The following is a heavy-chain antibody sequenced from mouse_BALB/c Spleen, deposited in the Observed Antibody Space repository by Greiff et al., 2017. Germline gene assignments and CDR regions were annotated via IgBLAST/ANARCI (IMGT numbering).Heavy chain of an antibody. CDR3: ATRYDGLYWYFDV. J-gene: IGHJ1*01. D-gene: IGHD2-14*01. CDR1: GYTFTSYV. CDR2: INPYNDGT. Sequence: EVQLQQSGPELVKPGASVKMSCKASGYTFTSYVMHWVKQKPGQGLEWIGYINPYNDGTKYNEKFKGKATLTSDKSSSTAYMELSSLTSEDSAVYYCATRYDGLYWYFDVWGAGTTVTVSS. V-gene: IGHV1-14*01.